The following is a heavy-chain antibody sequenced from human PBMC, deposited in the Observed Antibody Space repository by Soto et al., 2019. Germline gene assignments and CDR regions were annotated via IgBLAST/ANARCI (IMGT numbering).Heavy chain of an antibody. V-gene: IGHV3-30-3*01. CDR3: ARDSVPSRAARRGYYYYGMDV. D-gene: IGHD6-6*01. CDR2: ISYDGSNK. CDR1: GFTFSSYA. J-gene: IGHJ6*02. Sequence: PGGSLRLSCAASGFTFSSYAMHWVRQAPGKGLEWVAVISYDGSNKYYADSVKGRFTISRDNSKNTLYLQMNSLRAEDTAVYYCARDSVPSRAARRGYYYYGMDVWGQGTTVTVSS.